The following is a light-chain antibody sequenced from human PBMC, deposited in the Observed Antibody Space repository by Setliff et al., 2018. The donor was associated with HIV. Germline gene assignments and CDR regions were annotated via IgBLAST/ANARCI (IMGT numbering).Light chain of an antibody. Sequence: TVVTQEPSFSVSPGGTVTLTCGLSSGSVSTSYYPSWYQQTPGQAPRTLIYNTNTRSSGVPDRFSGSILGNKAALTITGAQADDESDYYCVLYMGSGTVVFGGGTQLTVL. J-gene: IGLJ2*01. CDR1: SGSVSTSYY. CDR3: VLYMGSGTVV. V-gene: IGLV8-61*01. CDR2: NTN.